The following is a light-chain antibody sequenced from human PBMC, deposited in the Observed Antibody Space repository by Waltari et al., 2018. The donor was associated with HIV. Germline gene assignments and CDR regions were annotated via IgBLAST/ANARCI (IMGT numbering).Light chain of an antibody. V-gene: IGLV3-21*02. CDR2: DDT. CDR3: QVWDSTHYHRGV. CDR1: NIGSKS. Sequence: SYVLTQPHSVSVAPGQTARITCVGNNIGSKSGQGYQQRPGQAPILVVYDDTERPSGIPERFSGSNSGNTATLTISRVEAGDEADYYCQVWDSTHYHRGVFGGGTNLTVL. J-gene: IGLJ3*02.